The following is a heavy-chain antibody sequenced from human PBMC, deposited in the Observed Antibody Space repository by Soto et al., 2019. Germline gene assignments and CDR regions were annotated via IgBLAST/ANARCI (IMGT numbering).Heavy chain of an antibody. CDR3: ARGRGSSTSWPYYYYYYMDV. CDR1: GGSFSGYY. J-gene: IGHJ6*03. CDR2: INHSGST. Sequence: QVQLQQWGAGLLKPSETLSLTCAVYGGSFSGYYWSWIRQPPGKGLEWIGEINHSGSTNYNLSLKSRVTISVDTSKNQFSLKLSSVTAADTAVYYCARGRGSSTSWPYYYYYYMDVWGKGTTVTVSS. V-gene: IGHV4-34*01. D-gene: IGHD2-2*01.